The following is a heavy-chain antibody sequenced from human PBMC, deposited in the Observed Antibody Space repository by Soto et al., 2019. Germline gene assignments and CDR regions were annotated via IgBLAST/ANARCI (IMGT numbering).Heavy chain of an antibody. CDR2: IRQDGSEK. J-gene: IGHJ4*02. V-gene: IGHV3-7*04. CDR3: AREIGVARGASYFDY. D-gene: IGHD2-2*01. CDR1: GFTFSSNW. Sequence: EVQLVESGGNLVQPGGSLRLSCVGSGFTFSSNWMTWVRQAPGKGLEWVGNIRQDGSEKNYVDSVKGRFTISRDNAKNSLYLQMNSLRAEDTAVYYCAREIGVARGASYFDYWGPGTLVTVSS.